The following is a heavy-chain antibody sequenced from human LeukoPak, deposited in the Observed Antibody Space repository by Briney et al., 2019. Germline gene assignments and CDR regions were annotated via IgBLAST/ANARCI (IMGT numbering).Heavy chain of an antibody. CDR2: ISVYNGNT. D-gene: IGHD3-3*01. Sequence: ASVKVSCKASGYIFTNYGITWVRQAPGQGLEWMGWISVYNGNTDYAQKFQDRFTMTTDTSTSTAYMELRSLRSDDTAVYYCASDGYMFGEIKTRFDYWGQGTLVTVSS. CDR3: ASDGYMFGEIKTRFDY. V-gene: IGHV1-18*01. CDR1: GYIFTNYG. J-gene: IGHJ4*02.